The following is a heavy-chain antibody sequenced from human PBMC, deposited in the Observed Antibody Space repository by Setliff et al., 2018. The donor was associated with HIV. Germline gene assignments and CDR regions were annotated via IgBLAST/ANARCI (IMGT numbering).Heavy chain of an antibody. J-gene: IGHJ3*02. V-gene: IGHV3-23*01. CDR3: AKDGDYSNNLYDAFDI. D-gene: IGHD3-16*01. CDR1: GFTFGSYA. Sequence: GGSLRLSCAPSGFTFGSYAMSWVRQAPGKGLEWVSVISGSGDSTFYADSLKGRFTISRDNSKNTLDLQMNSLRPEDTAVYYCAKDGDYSNNLYDAFDIWGQGTMVTVSS. CDR2: ISGSGDST.